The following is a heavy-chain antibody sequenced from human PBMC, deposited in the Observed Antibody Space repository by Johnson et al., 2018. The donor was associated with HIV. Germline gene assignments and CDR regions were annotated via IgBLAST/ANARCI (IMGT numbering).Heavy chain of an antibody. D-gene: IGHD3-16*01. CDR2: INWDGDST. CDR3: AKGGELELAGGRDAFDV. J-gene: IGHJ3*01. Sequence: VQLVESGGGVVRPGGSLRLSCAASGFTFDDYGMSWVRQAPGKGLEWVSGINWDGDSTNYAVSVKGRFTISRDNAKNFLYLQMNSLRAEDTALYYCAKGGELELAGGRDAFDVWGLGTMVTVSS. V-gene: IGHV3-20*04. CDR1: GFTFDDYG.